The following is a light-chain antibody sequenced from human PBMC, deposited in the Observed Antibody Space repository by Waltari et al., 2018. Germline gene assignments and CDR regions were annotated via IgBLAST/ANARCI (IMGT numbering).Light chain of an antibody. V-gene: IGKV4-1*01. CDR1: QSVLYSSNNKNY. Sequence: DIVMTQSPDSLAVSLGERATINCKSSQSVLYSSNNKNYLAWYQQKPGQPPKLLIYWVSTRESGVPDRFSGSGSGTEFTLTISSLQAEDVAVYYCQQYYSTPLTFGGGTKVEIK. CDR3: QQYYSTPLT. J-gene: IGKJ4*01. CDR2: WVS.